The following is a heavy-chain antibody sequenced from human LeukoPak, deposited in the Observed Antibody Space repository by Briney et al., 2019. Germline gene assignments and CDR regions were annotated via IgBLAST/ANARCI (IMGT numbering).Heavy chain of an antibody. CDR1: GDSVSTNVAA. CDR3: ARDRGAIRDPYYFDH. V-gene: IGHV6-1*01. J-gene: IGHJ4*02. Sequence: SQTLSLTCAISGDSVSTNVAAWNWIRQSPSRRLEWLGRMYYRSKWYIEYAVSVKSRTTIKADPSRNQFSLHLTSVTPDDTAVYYCARDRGAIRDPYYFDHWGQGTLVTVSS. D-gene: IGHD3-10*01. CDR2: MYYRSKWYI.